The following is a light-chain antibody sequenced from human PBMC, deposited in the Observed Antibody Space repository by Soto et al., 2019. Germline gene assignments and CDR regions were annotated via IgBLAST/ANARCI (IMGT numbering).Light chain of an antibody. CDR1: QTISIW. CDR3: QQYNSYTST. CDR2: DAS. V-gene: IGKV1-5*01. J-gene: IGKJ1*01. Sequence: DIQMTQSPSTLSASVGDRVTITCRARQTISIWLAWYQQKPGKAPKLLIYDASILESGVPSRFSGSGSGTEFTLTISSVQPDDFATYYCQQYNSYTSTFGQGTKVDIK.